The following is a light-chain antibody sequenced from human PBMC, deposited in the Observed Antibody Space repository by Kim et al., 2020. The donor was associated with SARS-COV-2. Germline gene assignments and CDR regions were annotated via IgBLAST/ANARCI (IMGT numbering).Light chain of an antibody. J-gene: IGKJ2*01. V-gene: IGKV3-15*01. CDR1: QSVSSN. Sequence: SPGERPTLSCRASQSVSSNFAWYQQKPGQAPRLLIYDTSTRATGIPARFSGSGSGTDFTLTISSLQSEDFAVYYCQQYNRWPPMYTFGQGTKLEI. CDR3: QQYNRWPPMYT. CDR2: DTS.